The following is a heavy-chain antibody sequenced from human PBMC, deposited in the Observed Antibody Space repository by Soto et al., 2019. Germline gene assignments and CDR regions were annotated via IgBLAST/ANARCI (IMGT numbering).Heavy chain of an antibody. CDR1: GYTFTSYG. Sequence: QVQLVQSGAEVKKPRASGKVSCKASGYTFTSYGSSWVRQDPGQGLEWMGWISDYKGNTNYAQKLKGRVTMTTDTSTSTADMELRRLRSDDTAVYCCARDLPVYSSSYGRVPNYYYCGMDVCGQGPTVTVSS. D-gene: IGHD6-6*01. V-gene: IGHV1-18*01. CDR3: ARDLPVYSSSYGRVPNYYYCGMDV. J-gene: IGHJ6*02. CDR2: ISDYKGNT.